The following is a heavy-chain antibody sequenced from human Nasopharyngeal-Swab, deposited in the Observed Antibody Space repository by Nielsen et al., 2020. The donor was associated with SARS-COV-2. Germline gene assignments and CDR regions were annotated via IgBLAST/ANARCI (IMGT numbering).Heavy chain of an antibody. Sequence: WIRQPPGKALEWLALIDWDDDKYYSTSLKTRLTISKDTSKNQVVLTMTNMDPVDTATYYCARIPPLDYYFDYWGQGTLVTDSS. CDR3: ARIPPLDYYFDY. D-gene: IGHD3/OR15-3a*01. CDR2: IDWDDDK. J-gene: IGHJ4*02. V-gene: IGHV2-70*01.